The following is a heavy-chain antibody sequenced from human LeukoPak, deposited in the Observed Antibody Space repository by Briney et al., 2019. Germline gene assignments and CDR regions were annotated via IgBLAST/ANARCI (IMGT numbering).Heavy chain of an antibody. J-gene: IGHJ4*02. D-gene: IGHD6-19*01. Sequence: SETLSLTCTVSGGSISSYYWSWIRQPAGKGLEWIGRIYTSGSTNYNSSLKSRVTMSVDTSKNQFSLKLSSVTAADTAVYYCARDYMGIAVAGTAGDYWGQGTLVTVSS. CDR2: IYTSGST. V-gene: IGHV4-4*07. CDR1: GGSISSYY. CDR3: ARDYMGIAVAGTAGDY.